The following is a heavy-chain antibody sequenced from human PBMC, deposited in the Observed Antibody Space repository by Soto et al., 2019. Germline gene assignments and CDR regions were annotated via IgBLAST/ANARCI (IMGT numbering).Heavy chain of an antibody. Sequence: GESLKISCKGSGYSFTSYWISWVRQMPGKGLEWMGRIGPSDSYTNYSPSFQGHVTISADKSISTAYLQWSSLKASDTAMYYCARLRGGIQLMDYYGMDVWGQGTTVTAP. J-gene: IGHJ6*02. V-gene: IGHV5-10-1*01. D-gene: IGHD5-18*01. CDR1: GYSFTSYW. CDR3: ARLRGGIQLMDYYGMDV. CDR2: IGPSDSYT.